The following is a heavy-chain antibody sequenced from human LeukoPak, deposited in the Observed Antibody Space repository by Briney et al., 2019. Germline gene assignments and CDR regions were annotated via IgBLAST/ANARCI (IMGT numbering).Heavy chain of an antibody. CDR3: ARVRSRKAARRTGGDYYFDY. CDR2: MNPNSGNT. CDR1: GYTFTSYD. V-gene: IGHV1-8*01. D-gene: IGHD6-6*01. Sequence: ASVKVSCKASGYTFTSYDINWVRQATGQGLEWMGWMNPNSGNTGYAQKFQGRVTMTRNTSISTAYMELSSLRSEDTAVYYCARVRSRKAARRTGGDYYFDYWGQGTLVTVSS. J-gene: IGHJ4*02.